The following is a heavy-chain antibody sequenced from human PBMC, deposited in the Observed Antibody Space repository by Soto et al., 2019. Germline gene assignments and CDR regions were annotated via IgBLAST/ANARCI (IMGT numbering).Heavy chain of an antibody. V-gene: IGHV4-39*07. CDR3: ARARDIVVVPAAHYYYYGMDV. D-gene: IGHD2-2*01. CDR2: LSHSGST. CDR1: GGSVSSSISN. J-gene: IGHJ6*02. Sequence: SETLYLTCTFSGGSVSSSISNWGWIRQPPGKWLGWIGTLSHSGSTYCSPSLKSGVTISVHKSKNQFSLKLSSLTAADTAVYYWARARDIVVVPAAHYYYYGMDVWGQGTTVT.